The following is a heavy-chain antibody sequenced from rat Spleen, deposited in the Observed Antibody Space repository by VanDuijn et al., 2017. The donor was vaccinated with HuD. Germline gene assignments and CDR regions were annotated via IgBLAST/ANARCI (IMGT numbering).Heavy chain of an antibody. CDR3: GRQDTSGYSNWFAY. J-gene: IGHJ3*01. CDR2: ISPSGVT. V-gene: IGHV5-25*01. D-gene: IGHD4-3*01. Sequence: EVQLVESGGGLVQPGRSLKLSCAASGFTFSNFDMAWVRQAPTKGLEWVTSISPSGVTYYRDSVKGRFTVSRENTERTLYLLVDSLRSEDTATYYCGRQDTSGYSNWFAYWGQGTLVTVSS. CDR1: GFTFSNFD.